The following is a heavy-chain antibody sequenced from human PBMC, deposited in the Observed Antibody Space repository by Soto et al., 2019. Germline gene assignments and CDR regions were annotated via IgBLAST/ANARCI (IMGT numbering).Heavy chain of an antibody. V-gene: IGHV1-2*02. Sequence: QVELVQSGAEVRKPGASVKVSCKASRNSFIDYYIHWVRQAPGQGLEWMGWIKSNSGSTKYAQRFQGRVTMTRDTSISTIYMELSRLKSDDTAVYYCAREDYNWNDYYYYGMDVWGQGTTVIVSS. CDR3: AREDYNWNDYYYYGMDV. D-gene: IGHD1-1*01. CDR1: RNSFIDYY. J-gene: IGHJ6*02. CDR2: IKSNSGST.